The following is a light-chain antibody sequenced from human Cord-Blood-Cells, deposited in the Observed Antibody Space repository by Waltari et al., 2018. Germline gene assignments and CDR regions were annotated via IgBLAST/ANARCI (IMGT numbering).Light chain of an antibody. Sequence: DIQMTQSPSSLSASVGDRVTITCRASQSISSYLNWYQQKPGKATKLLIYAASSLQSGVTSRFSGSGSGTDFTLTISSLQPEDFATYYCQQSYSTPRTFGGGTKVEIK. CDR1: QSISSY. CDR2: AAS. V-gene: IGKV1-39*01. CDR3: QQSYSTPRT. J-gene: IGKJ4*01.